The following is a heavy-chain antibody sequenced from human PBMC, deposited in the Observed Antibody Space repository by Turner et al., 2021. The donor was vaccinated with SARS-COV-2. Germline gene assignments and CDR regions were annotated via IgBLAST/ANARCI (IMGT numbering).Heavy chain of an antibody. Sequence: QLQLQESGPGLGKPSETLSLTFTVSGGSISSSTYYWGWIRQPPGKGLEWIGNIYYSGITYYNPSLKSRVTISVDTSKNQFSLKLSSVTAADTAVYYCARLMDTAMDYYGMDVWGQGTTVTVSS. CDR1: GGSISSSTYY. J-gene: IGHJ6*02. V-gene: IGHV4-39*01. CDR2: IYYSGIT. D-gene: IGHD5-18*01. CDR3: ARLMDTAMDYYGMDV.